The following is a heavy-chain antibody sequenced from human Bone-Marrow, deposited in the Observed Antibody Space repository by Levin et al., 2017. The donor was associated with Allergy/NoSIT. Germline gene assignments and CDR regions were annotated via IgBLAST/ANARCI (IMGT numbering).Heavy chain of an antibody. CDR1: GGSFTASY. V-gene: IGHV4-34*01. Sequence: PSETLSLTCAVYGGSFTASYWGWIRQTPGKGLEWIGDINRSGSANYNPSLKSRVTISVDTSKSQFSLKLTSVTAADTAVYFCAVDIVPTLFNRGDAFDIWGQGTMVTVSS. CDR2: INRSGSA. J-gene: IGHJ3*02. CDR3: AVDIVPTLFNRGDAFDI. D-gene: IGHD5-12*01.